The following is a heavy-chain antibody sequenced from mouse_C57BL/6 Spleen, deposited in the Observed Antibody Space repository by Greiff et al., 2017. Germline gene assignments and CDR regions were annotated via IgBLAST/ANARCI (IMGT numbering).Heavy chain of an antibody. J-gene: IGHJ2*01. D-gene: IGHD4-1*01. CDR2: IHPNSGST. CDR1: GYTFTSYW. CDR3: ARRTGSYFDY. V-gene: IGHV1-64*01. Sequence: QVQLQQPGAELVKPGASVKLSCKASGYTFTSYWMHWVKQRPGQGLEWIGMIHPNSGSTNYNEKFKSKDTLTVDKSSSTAYMQLSSLTSEDSAVYYCARRTGSYFDYWGQGTTLTVSS.